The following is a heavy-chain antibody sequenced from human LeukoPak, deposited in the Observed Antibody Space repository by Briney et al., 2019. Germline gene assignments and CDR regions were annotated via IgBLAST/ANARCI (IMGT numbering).Heavy chain of an antibody. CDR1: GFTFSSYA. V-gene: IGHV3-30-3*01. D-gene: IGHD5-18*01. CDR3: ARLYGYDY. CDR2: ISYDGSNK. J-gene: IGHJ4*02. Sequence: PGGSLRLSCAASGFTFSSYAMHWVRQAPGKGLGWVAVISYDGSNKYYADSVKGRFTISRDNSKNTLYLQMNSLRAEDTAVYYCARLYGYDYWGQGTLVTVSS.